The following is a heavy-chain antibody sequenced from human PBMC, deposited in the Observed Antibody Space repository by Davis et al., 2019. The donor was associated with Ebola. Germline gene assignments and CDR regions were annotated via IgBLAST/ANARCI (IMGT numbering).Heavy chain of an antibody. Sequence: PSETLSLTCTVSGGSVSSGSYYWSWIRQPPGKGLEWIGYIYYSGSTNYNPSLKSRVTISVDTSKNQFSLKLSSVTAADTAVYYCAREGDYGNRYFDYWGQGTLVTVSS. CDR3: AREGDYGNRYFDY. J-gene: IGHJ4*02. D-gene: IGHD4-17*01. V-gene: IGHV4-61*01. CDR2: IYYSGST. CDR1: GGSVSSGSYY.